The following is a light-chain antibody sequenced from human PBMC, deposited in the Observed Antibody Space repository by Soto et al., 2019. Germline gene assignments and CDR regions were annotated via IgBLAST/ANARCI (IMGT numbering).Light chain of an antibody. Sequence: DIQMPQSPSSLSASVGDRVTITCRASQSISSYLNWYQQKPGKAPKLLIYAASSLQSGVPSRFSGSGYGTDFTLTISSLQPEDFATYYCQQSYSTPPFPFCQGTRLEIK. CDR2: AAS. J-gene: IGKJ5*01. CDR1: QSISSY. V-gene: IGKV1-39*01. CDR3: QQSYSTPPFP.